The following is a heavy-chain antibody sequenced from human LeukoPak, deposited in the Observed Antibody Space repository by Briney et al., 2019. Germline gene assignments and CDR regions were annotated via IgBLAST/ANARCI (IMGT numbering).Heavy chain of an antibody. D-gene: IGHD2-15*01. CDR2: IYHSGST. Sequence: SETLSLTCTVSGYSISSGYCWGWIRQPPGKGLEWIGSIYHSGSTYYNPSLKSRVTISVDTSKNQFSLKLSSVTAADTAVYYCARDPPNCSGGSCYSGGWGQGTLVTVSS. J-gene: IGHJ4*02. CDR3: ARDPPNCSGGSCYSGG. V-gene: IGHV4-38-2*02. CDR1: GYSISSGYC.